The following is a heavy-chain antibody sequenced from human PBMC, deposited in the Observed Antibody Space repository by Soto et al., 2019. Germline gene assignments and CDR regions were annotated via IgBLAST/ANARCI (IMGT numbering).Heavy chain of an antibody. CDR1: GYTFTTYY. CDR2: INPSGGST. D-gene: IGHD3-22*01. CDR3: ARSIHLRGYYDSSGYYYHRPFDY. Sequence: ASVKVSCKASGYTFTTYYMHWVRQAPGQGLEWMGIINPSGGSTSYAQKFQGRVTMTRDTSTSTVYMELSSLRSEDTAVYYCARSIHLRGYYDSSGYYYHRPFDYWGQGTLVTASS. V-gene: IGHV1-46*01. J-gene: IGHJ4*02.